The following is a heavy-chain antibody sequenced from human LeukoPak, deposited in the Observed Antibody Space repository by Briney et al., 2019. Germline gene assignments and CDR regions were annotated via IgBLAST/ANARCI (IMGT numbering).Heavy chain of an antibody. CDR2: IYYSGST. CDR1: GGSISSYY. D-gene: IGHD6-19*01. Sequence: TSETLSLTCTVSGGSISSYYWSWIRQPPGKGLEWIGYIYYSGSTNYNPSLKSRVTISVDTSKNQFSLKLSSVPAADTAVYYCARGVGIAVAGTGDPEYFQHWGQGTLVTVSS. V-gene: IGHV4-59*01. J-gene: IGHJ1*01. CDR3: ARGVGIAVAGTGDPEYFQH.